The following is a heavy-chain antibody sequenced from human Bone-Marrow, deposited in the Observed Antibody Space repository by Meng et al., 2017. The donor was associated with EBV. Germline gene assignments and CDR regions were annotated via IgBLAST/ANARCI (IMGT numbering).Heavy chain of an antibody. J-gene: IGHJ5*02. V-gene: IGHV1-24*01. CDR1: GYTLTEVS. Sequence: VQTVHSGAEEKTPGAYCMHYCKVDGYTLTEVSMHGVRQAPGKGFEWMGGFDPEDGETIYAQKFQGRVTMTEDTSTDTAYMELSSLRSEDTAVYYCATFRPPTSIADNWFDPWGQGTLVTVSS. CDR2: FDPEDGET. CDR3: ATFRPPTSIADNWFDP. D-gene: IGHD6-6*01.